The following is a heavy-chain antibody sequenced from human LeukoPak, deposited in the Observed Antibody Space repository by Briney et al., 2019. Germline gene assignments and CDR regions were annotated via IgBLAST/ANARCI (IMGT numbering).Heavy chain of an antibody. J-gene: IGHJ4*02. V-gene: IGHV4-59*01. CDR2: IYYSGST. Sequence: SETLSPTCTVSGGSISSYYWSWIRQPPGKGLEWIGYIYYSGSTNYNPSLKSRVTISVDTSKNQFSLKLSSVTAADTAVYYCARDPSFDYWGQGTLVTVSS. CDR3: ARDPSFDY. CDR1: GGSISSYY.